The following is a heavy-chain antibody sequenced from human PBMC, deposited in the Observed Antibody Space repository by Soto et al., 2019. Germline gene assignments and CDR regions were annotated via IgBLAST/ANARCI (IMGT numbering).Heavy chain of an antibody. CDR1: GFTFSDYA. Sequence: GGSLRLSCVASGFTFSDYAMAWVRQSPGKGLEWVSSISGSGGSTYYADSVKGRFTISRDNSKNTVFLQMNSLRAEDTAVYYCAKDHGMDVWGQGATVTV. J-gene: IGHJ6*02. V-gene: IGHV3-23*01. CDR2: ISGSGGST. CDR3: AKDHGMDV.